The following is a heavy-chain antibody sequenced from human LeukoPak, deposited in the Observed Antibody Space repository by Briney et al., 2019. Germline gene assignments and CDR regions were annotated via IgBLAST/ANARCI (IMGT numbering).Heavy chain of an antibody. CDR1: GFTFSDHI. CDR2: VSGSGSTV. CDR3: VRQFAS. V-gene: IGHV3-48*01. Sequence: GGSQRLSCAASGFTFSDHIMNWVRQLPGKRLEWVAYVSGSGSTVYYADSVKGRFTISRDNGKSSLYLQMNSLRVEDTALYYCVRQFASWGQGTLVTVSS. J-gene: IGHJ4*02.